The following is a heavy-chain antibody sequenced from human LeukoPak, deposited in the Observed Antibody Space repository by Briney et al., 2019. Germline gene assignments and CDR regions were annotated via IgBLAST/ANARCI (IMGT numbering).Heavy chain of an antibody. D-gene: IGHD4-17*01. CDR3: ASGITVTSYDY. CDR1: GGSFSGYY. Sequence: PSETLSLTCAVYGGSFSGYYWSWIRQPPGKGLEWIGEINHSGSTNYNPSLKSRVFISVDTSKNQFSLKLRYVTAADTAVYYCASGITVTSYDYWGQGTLVTVSS. J-gene: IGHJ4*02. CDR2: INHSGST. V-gene: IGHV4-34*01.